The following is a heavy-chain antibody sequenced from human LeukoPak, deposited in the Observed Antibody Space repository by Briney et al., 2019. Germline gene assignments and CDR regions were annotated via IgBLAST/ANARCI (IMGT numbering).Heavy chain of an antibody. CDR1: GGSISSYY. CDR2: IYYSGST. J-gene: IGHJ3*02. Sequence: SETLSLTCTVSGGSISSYYWSWIRQPPGKGLEWIGYIYYSGSTNYNPSLKSRVTISVDTSKNQFSLKLSSVTAADTAVYYCARVYGSGSESAFDIWGQGTMVTVSS. D-gene: IGHD3-10*01. V-gene: IGHV4-59*01. CDR3: ARVYGSGSESAFDI.